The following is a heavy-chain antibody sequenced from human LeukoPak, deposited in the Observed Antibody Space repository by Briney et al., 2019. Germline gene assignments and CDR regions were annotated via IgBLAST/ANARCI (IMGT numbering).Heavy chain of an antibody. CDR3: ARGASSGWSHWFDP. D-gene: IGHD6-19*01. CDR1: GGSFNGYH. Sequence: SETLSLTCEVNGGSFNGYHWTWIRQSPGKGLEWIGEINDSGSPIYSPSLRSRLTISVDTSKNQFSVTLTSVTVADTAVYYCARGASSGWSHWFDPWGPGTLVTVSS. J-gene: IGHJ5*02. V-gene: IGHV4-34*01. CDR2: INDSGSP.